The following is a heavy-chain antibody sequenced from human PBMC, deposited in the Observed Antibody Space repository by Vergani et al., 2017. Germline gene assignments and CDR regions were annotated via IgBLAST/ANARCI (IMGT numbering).Heavy chain of an antibody. J-gene: IGHJ6*02. CDR3: AKFSSREPGGGYYDICQVYGRDV. CDR2: ISGSGGST. Sequence: EVQLLESGGGLVQPGGSLRLSCAASGFTFSSYALSWVRQAPGKGLEWVSGISGSGGSTSDADSVKGRCTSSRDNSKNTLYLQMNSLRAEDTAVYYCAKFSSREPGGGYYDICQVYGRDVWGQGP. V-gene: IGHV3-23*01. CDR1: GFTFSSYA. D-gene: IGHD3-9*01.